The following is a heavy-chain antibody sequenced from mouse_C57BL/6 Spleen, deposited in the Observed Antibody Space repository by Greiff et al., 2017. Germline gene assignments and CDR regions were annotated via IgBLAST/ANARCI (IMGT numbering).Heavy chain of an antibody. Sequence: QVQLQQPGAELVKPGASVKMSCKASGYTFTSYWITWVKQRPGQGLEWIGDIYPGSGSPNYNEKFKSKATLTVDTSSSTAYMQLSSLTSEDSAVYYCARSLTHYYGSSYEAFAYWGQGTLVTVSA. J-gene: IGHJ3*01. CDR3: ARSLTHYYGSSYEAFAY. CDR2: IYPGSGSP. CDR1: GYTFTSYW. D-gene: IGHD1-1*01. V-gene: IGHV1-55*01.